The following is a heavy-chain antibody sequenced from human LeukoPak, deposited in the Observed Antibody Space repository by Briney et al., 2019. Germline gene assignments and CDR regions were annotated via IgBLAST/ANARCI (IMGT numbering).Heavy chain of an antibody. CDR1: GYTFTGYF. Sequence: SVKVSCKASGYTFTGYFMHWVRQAPGQGLEWMGGIIPIFGTANYAQKFQGRVTITADESTSTAYMELSSLRSEDTAVYYCARGFTMVRGVLDTAFNWFDPWGQGTLVTVSS. D-gene: IGHD3-10*01. CDR3: ARGFTMVRGVLDTAFNWFDP. CDR2: IIPIFGTA. J-gene: IGHJ5*02. V-gene: IGHV1-69*13.